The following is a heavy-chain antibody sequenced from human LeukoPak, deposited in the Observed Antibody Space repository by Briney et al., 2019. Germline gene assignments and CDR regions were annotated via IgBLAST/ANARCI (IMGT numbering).Heavy chain of an antibody. Sequence: ASVKVSCKASGYTFTGYYMHWVRQAPGQGLEWMGWINPNSGDTNYAQKFQGRVTMTRDTSISTAYMELSRLRSDDTAVYYCARDDCRSASCCGGHWGQGTLVTVSS. D-gene: IGHD2-2*01. CDR1: GYTFTGYY. V-gene: IGHV1-2*02. CDR3: ARDDCRSASCCGGH. CDR2: INPNSGDT. J-gene: IGHJ4*02.